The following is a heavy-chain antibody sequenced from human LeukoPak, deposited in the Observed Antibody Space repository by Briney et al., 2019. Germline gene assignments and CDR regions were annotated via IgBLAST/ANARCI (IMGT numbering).Heavy chain of an antibody. CDR1: GFTFSSYE. J-gene: IGHJ4*02. D-gene: IGHD6-19*01. CDR2: ISSSGSTI. CDR3: ARDSSSSAVDY. Sequence: SRGSLRLSCAASGFTFSSYEMNWVRQAPGKGLEWVSYISSSGSTIYYADSVKGRFTISRDNAKNSLYLQMNSLRAEDTAVYYCARDSSSSAVDYWGQGTLVTVSS. V-gene: IGHV3-48*03.